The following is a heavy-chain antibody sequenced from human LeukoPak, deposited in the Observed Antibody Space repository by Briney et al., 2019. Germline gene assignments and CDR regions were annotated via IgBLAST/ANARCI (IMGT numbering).Heavy chain of an antibody. Sequence: GGSLRLSCAASGFTFDDYGMSWVRQAPGKGLEWVSGINWNGGSTGYADSVKGRFTISRDNSKNTLYLQMNSLRAEDTAVYYCAKDPDCTSGICYTFFDYWGQGTLVTVSS. D-gene: IGHD2-8*01. CDR3: AKDPDCTSGICYTFFDY. CDR1: GFTFDDYG. J-gene: IGHJ4*02. V-gene: IGHV3-20*04. CDR2: INWNGGST.